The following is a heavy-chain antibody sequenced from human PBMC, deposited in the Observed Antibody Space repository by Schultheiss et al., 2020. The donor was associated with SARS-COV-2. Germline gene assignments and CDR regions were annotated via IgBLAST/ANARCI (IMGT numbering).Heavy chain of an antibody. CDR3: ARVVVPPAIRVYYYYYMDV. J-gene: IGHJ6*03. CDR2: IYISGST. D-gene: IGHD2-2*02. Sequence: SQTLSLTCTVSGGSISSYYWNWIRQPAGKGLEWIGRIYISGSTNYNPSLKSRVTMSVDTSKNQFSLKLSSVTAADTAVYYCARVVVPPAIRVYYYYYMDVWGKGTTVTVSS. CDR1: GGSISSYY. V-gene: IGHV4-4*07.